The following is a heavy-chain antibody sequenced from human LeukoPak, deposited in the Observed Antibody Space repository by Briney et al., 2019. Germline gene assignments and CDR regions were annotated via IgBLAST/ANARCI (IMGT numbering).Heavy chain of an antibody. Sequence: SETLSLTCTVSGGSISSGGYYWSWIRQHPGKGLEWIGYIYYSGSTYYNPSLKSRVTISVDTSKNQFSLKLSSVTAADTAVYYCARGINRWGGYGYSYWFDPWGQGTLVTVSS. J-gene: IGHJ5*02. CDR3: ARGINRWGGYGYSYWFDP. V-gene: IGHV4-31*03. D-gene: IGHD5-12*01. CDR2: IYYSGST. CDR1: GGSISSGGYY.